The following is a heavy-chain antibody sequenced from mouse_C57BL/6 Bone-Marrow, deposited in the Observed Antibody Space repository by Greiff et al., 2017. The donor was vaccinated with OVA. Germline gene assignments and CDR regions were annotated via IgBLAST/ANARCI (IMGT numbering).Heavy chain of an antibody. CDR1: GYTFTDYN. Sequence: VQLQQSGPELVKPGASVKIPCKASGYTFTDYNMDWVKQSHGKSLEWIGDINPNNGGTIYNQKFKGKATLTVDKSSSTAYMELRSLTSEDTAVYYCARKITTVVATRYYAMDYWGQGTSVTVSS. V-gene: IGHV1-18*01. CDR2: INPNNGGT. D-gene: IGHD1-1*01. J-gene: IGHJ4*01. CDR3: ARKITTVVATRYYAMDY.